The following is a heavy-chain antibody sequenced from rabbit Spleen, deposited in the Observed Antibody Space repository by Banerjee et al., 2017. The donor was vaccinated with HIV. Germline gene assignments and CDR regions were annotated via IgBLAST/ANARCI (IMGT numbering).Heavy chain of an antibody. CDR3: ARDLAGVIGWNLNL. CDR1: GVSFSFSSY. Sequence: EESGGGLVKPGASLTLTCTASGVSFSFSSYMCWVRQAPGKGLEWIACMSTGGSGSAYYASWAKGRFTISKTSSTTVTLQMTSLTVADTASYFCARDLAGVIGWNLNLWGQGTFVTVS. D-gene: IGHD4-1*01. J-gene: IGHJ4*01. V-gene: IGHV1S40*01. CDR2: MSTGGSGSA.